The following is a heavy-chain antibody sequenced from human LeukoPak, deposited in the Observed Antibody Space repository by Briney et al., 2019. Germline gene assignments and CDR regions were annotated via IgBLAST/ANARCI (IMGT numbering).Heavy chain of an antibody. D-gene: IGHD2-2*01. CDR3: AKGGCSSSICQIAY. CDR2: ISGSGAYI. J-gene: IGHJ4*02. CDR1: GFTFTDYI. Sequence: PGGSLRLSCTASGFTFTDYIMHWVRQAPGKGLEWVSSISGSGAYIYYADSVKGRFTISRDNSKNTLYLQMNTLRAEDTAVYYCAKGGCSSSICQIAYWGQGTLVTVSS. V-gene: IGHV3-21*01.